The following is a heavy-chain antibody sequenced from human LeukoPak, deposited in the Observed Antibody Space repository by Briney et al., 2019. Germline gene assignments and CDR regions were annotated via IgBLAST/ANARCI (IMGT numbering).Heavy chain of an antibody. V-gene: IGHV1-46*01. D-gene: IGHD6-13*01. CDR2: INPSGGST. CDR3: ARDYYRIAAADHLYYMDV. J-gene: IGHJ6*03. Sequence: GASVKVSCKASGYTFTSYYMHWVRQAPGQGLEWMGIINPSGGSTSYAQKFQGRVTMTRDTSTSTVYMELSSLRSEDTAVYYCARDYYRIAAADHLYYMDVWGKGTTVTVSS. CDR1: GYTFTSYY.